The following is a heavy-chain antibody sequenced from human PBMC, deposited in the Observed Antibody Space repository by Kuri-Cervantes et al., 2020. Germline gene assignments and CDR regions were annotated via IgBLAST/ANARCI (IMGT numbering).Heavy chain of an antibody. CDR1: GFTFSSYA. Sequence: GESLKISCAASGFTFSSYAMHWVRQAPGKGLEWVAVISYDGSNKYYADSVKGRFTISRDNSKNTLYLQMNSLRTEDTAMYYCASLQYGGTEIQMTKYYWYYNMDVWGQGTTVTVSS. V-gene: IGHV3-30-3*01. CDR3: ASLQYGGTEIQMTKYYWYYNMDV. D-gene: IGHD4-23*01. J-gene: IGHJ6*02. CDR2: ISYDGSNK.